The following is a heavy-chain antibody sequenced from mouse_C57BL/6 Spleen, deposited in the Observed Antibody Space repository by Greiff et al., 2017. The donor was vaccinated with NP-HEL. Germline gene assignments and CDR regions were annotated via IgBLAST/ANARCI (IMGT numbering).Heavy chain of an antibody. J-gene: IGHJ2*01. D-gene: IGHD3-2*02. CDR1: GYTFTDYY. CDR3: ARAGLRLPSYYFDY. CDR2: INPYNGGT. Sequence: EVQLQQSGPVLVKPGASVKMSCKASGYTFTDYYMNWVKQSLGQSLEWIGVINPYNGGTSYNQKFKGKATLTVDKSSSTAYMELNSLTSEDSAVYYCARAGLRLPSYYFDYWGQGTTLTVAS. V-gene: IGHV1-19*01.